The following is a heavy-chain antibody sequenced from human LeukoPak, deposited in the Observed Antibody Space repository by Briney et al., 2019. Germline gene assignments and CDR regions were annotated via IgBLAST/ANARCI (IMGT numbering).Heavy chain of an antibody. Sequence: SETLSLTCTVYSGSFSGYYWSWIRQPPGKGLEWIGEINHSGSTNYNPSLKSRVTISVDTSKNQFSLKLSSVTAADTAVYYCARGRGAAYCGGDCYSFGYWGQGTLVTVSS. CDR2: INHSGST. CDR3: ARGRGAAYCGGDCYSFGY. D-gene: IGHD2-21*02. CDR1: SGSFSGYY. V-gene: IGHV4-34*01. J-gene: IGHJ4*02.